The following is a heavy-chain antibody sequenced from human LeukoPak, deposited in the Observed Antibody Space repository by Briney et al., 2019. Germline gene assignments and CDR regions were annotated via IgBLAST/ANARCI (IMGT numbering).Heavy chain of an antibody. D-gene: IGHD1-20*01. CDR1: GFTFSSYA. J-gene: IGHJ6*02. CDR2: ISGSGGST. CDR3: ARNKAITGFFGMDV. Sequence: PGGSLRLSCAASGFTFSSYAMSWVRQAPGKGLEWVSAISGSGGSTYYADSVKGRFTISRDNSKNTLHLQMNSLRPEDTSVYYCARNKAITGFFGMDVWGLGTTVTVTS. V-gene: IGHV3-23*01.